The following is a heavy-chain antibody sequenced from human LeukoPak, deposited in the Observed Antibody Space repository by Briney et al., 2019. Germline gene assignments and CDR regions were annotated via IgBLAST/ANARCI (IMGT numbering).Heavy chain of an antibody. D-gene: IGHD1-26*01. CDR1: GYTFSAYG. CDR2: ITGNNGHT. J-gene: IGHJ4*02. CDR3: ARDQRNSGSYRFEY. Sequence: APVKVSCKTSGYTFSAYGISWVRQAPGQGLEWMGWITGNNGHTNYAPSLQGRVTMTTDTSTNTAYMELTNLRSDDTAVYYCARDQRNSGSYRFEYWGQGTLVTVSS. V-gene: IGHV1-18*01.